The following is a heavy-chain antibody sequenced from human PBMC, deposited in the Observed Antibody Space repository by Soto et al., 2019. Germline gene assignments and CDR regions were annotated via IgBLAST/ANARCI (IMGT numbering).Heavy chain of an antibody. J-gene: IGHJ4*02. CDR1: GFSFVNYA. V-gene: IGHV3-23*01. CDR2: LSGSGTST. CDR3: AKATTNGGWFNPFDS. D-gene: IGHD6-19*01. Sequence: GGSLRLSCAASGFSFVNYAMNWVRQAPGKGLQWVSGLSGSGTSTYYADSVKGRFTISRDNSRDTLFLQMNSLTADDTAVYYCAKATTNGGWFNPFDSWGQGALVTVSS.